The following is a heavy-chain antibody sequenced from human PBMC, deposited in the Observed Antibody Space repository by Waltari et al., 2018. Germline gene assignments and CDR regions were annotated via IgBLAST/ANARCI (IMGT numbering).Heavy chain of an antibody. J-gene: IGHJ4*02. CDR2: ISGSGGST. CDR1: GFTFSSYA. CDR3: AKVRGQYCSGGSCYFDY. V-gene: IGHV3-23*01. Sequence: EVQLLESGGGLVQPGGSLRLSCAASGFTFSSYAMSWARQAPGKGLEWVSAISGSGGSTYYADSVKGRFTISRDNSKNTLYLQMNSLRAEDTAVYYCAKVRGQYCSGGSCYFDYWGQGILVTVSS. D-gene: IGHD2-15*01.